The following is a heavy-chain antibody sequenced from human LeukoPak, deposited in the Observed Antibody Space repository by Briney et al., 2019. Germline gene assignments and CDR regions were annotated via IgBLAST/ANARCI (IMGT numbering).Heavy chain of an antibody. Sequence: ASVKVSCKVSGYTLTELSIHWVRQAPGKGLEWMGGFDPEDGETIYAQKFQGRVTMTEDTSTDTAYMELSSLRSEDTAVYYCARDLRRFGELLAFDYWGQGTLVTVSS. D-gene: IGHD3-10*01. CDR2: FDPEDGET. CDR1: GYTLTELS. V-gene: IGHV1-24*01. CDR3: ARDLRRFGELLAFDY. J-gene: IGHJ4*02.